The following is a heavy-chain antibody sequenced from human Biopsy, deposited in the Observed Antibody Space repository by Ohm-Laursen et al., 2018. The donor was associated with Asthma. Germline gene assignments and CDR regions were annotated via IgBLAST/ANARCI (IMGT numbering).Heavy chain of an antibody. V-gene: IGHV4-31*03. J-gene: IGHJ5*01. Sequence: TLSLTCLVSGGSINSGAFYWSWVRQHPGKGPEWIGYINHSGNTYYNPSLKSRVFISMETSKNQFSLKLTPVTAADSALYYCARDLAGSCTSASCYGFDSWGQGAQVTVSS. CDR2: INHSGNT. D-gene: IGHD2-2*01. CDR1: GGSINSGAFY. CDR3: ARDLAGSCTSASCYGFDS.